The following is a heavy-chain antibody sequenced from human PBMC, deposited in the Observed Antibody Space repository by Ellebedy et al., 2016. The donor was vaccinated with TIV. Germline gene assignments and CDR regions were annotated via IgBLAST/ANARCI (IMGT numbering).Heavy chain of an antibody. D-gene: IGHD2-15*01. CDR3: ARGCGGRFKWFDP. CDR1: VGSFSGYY. V-gene: IGHV4-34*01. CDR2: INHSGST. J-gene: IGHJ5*02. Sequence: SETLSLXCAVYVGSFSGYYWTWIRQPPGKGLEWIGEINHSGSTNYNPSLKSRVTISVDTSKNQFSLKMTSVTAADTAMYYCARGCGGRFKWFDPWGQGTLVTVSS.